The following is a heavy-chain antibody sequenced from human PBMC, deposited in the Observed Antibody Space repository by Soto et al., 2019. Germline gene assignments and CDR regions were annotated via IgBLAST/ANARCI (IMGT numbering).Heavy chain of an antibody. Sequence: GGSLRLSCAASGFTFSSYAMSWVRQAPGKGLEWVSAISGSGGSTYYADSVKGRFTISRDNSKNTLYLQMNSLRAEDTAVYYCAKGMGIQAVYYYYYGMDVWGQGTTVTVSS. CDR1: GFTFSSYA. CDR2: ISGSGGST. V-gene: IGHV3-23*01. CDR3: AKGMGIQAVYYYYYGMDV. J-gene: IGHJ6*02. D-gene: IGHD7-27*01.